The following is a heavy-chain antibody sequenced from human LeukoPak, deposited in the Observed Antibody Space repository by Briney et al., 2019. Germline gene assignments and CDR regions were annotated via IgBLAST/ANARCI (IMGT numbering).Heavy chain of an antibody. V-gene: IGHV4-59*08. CDR2: IYYGGST. CDR1: GGSINSYY. Sequence: SETLSLTCTVSGGSINSYYWSWVRQPPGKGLEWIGNIYYGGSTNYNSSLKSRVSISVDTSKNQFSLKLSSVTAADTAVYYCARRPSGFDYWGQGTLVTVSS. D-gene: IGHD3-10*01. CDR3: ARRPSGFDY. J-gene: IGHJ4*02.